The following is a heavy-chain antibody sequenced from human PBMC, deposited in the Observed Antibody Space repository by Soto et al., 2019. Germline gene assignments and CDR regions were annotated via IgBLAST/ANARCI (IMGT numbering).Heavy chain of an antibody. Sequence: QVQLVQSGAEVKKPGASVKVSCKASGYTFTSYGISWVRQAPGQGLEWMGWISAYNGNTNYAQKLQGRATMTTDTSTSTAYMELRRLTSDDTAVYSCARDPRGYVSFHYYYRMDLWGQWTTVTLSS. D-gene: IGHD5-12*01. CDR1: GYTFTSYG. J-gene: IGHJ6*02. CDR3: ARDPRGYVSFHYYYRMDL. V-gene: IGHV1-18*01. CDR2: ISAYNGNT.